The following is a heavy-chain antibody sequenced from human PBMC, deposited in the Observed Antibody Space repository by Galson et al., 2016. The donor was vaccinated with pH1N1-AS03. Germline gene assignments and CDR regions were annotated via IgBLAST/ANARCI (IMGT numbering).Heavy chain of an antibody. CDR3: AKDPIQYGDYVWYFDY. J-gene: IGHJ4*02. CDR1: GFIFSDYA. CDR2: ITSRGST. Sequence: SLRLSCAASGFIFSDYAMSWVRQAPGKGLEWVSAITSRGSTYYADSVKGRFTISRDSSKNTLYLQMNSLRAEDTAVYYCAKDPIQYGDYVWYFDYWGQGTLVTVSP. D-gene: IGHD4-17*01. V-gene: IGHV3-23*01.